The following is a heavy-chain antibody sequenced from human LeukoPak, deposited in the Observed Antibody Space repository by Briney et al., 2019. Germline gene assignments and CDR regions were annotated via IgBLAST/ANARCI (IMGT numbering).Heavy chain of an antibody. J-gene: IGHJ4*02. CDR3: ASNGRSGWYYYFDY. Sequence: SETLSLTCAVYGGSFSGYYWSWIRQPPGKGLEWIGEINHSGSTNYNPSLKSRVTISVDTSKNQFSLKLSSVTAADTAVYYCASNGRSGWYYYFDYWGQGTLVTVSS. D-gene: IGHD6-19*01. V-gene: IGHV4-34*01. CDR2: INHSGST. CDR1: GGSFSGYY.